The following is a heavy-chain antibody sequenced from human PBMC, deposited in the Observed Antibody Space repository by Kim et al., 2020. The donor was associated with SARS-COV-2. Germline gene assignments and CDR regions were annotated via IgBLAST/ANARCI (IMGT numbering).Heavy chain of an antibody. CDR3: ARVLGPNYFDY. CDR2: VSTSGGST. J-gene: IGHJ4*02. CDR1: GFTFSSYA. Sequence: GWSLRLSCAASGFTFSSYAMSWVRQAPGEGLEWVSTVSTSGGSTFYADSVKGRFSISRDNSQSTLYLQMNSLRAEDTAAYYCARVLGPNYFDYWGQGTLVAVSS. V-gene: IGHV3-23*01.